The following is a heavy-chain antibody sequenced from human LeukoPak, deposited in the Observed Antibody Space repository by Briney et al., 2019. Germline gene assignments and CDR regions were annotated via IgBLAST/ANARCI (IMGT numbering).Heavy chain of an antibody. Sequence: SETLSLTCTVSGGSISSYYWSWIRQPPGKGLEWIGYIYYGGSTNYNPSLKSRVTISVDTSKNQFSLKLSSVTAADTAVYYCAREVVGATHPSYYFDYWGQGTLVTVSS. D-gene: IGHD1-26*01. V-gene: IGHV4-59*01. CDR2: IYYGGST. CDR3: AREVVGATHPSYYFDY. CDR1: GGSISSYY. J-gene: IGHJ4*02.